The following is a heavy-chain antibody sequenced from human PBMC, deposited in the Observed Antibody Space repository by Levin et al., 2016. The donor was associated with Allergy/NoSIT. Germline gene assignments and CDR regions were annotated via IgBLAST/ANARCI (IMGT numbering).Heavy chain of an antibody. CDR2: IYPGDSDT. CDR3: ARLEVPEWSGLFYYYGMDV. J-gene: IGHJ6*02. Sequence: VRQMPGKGLEWMGIIYPGDSDTRNSPSFQGQVTMSADKSISTAYLQWSSLKASDTAMYYCARLEVPEWSGLFYYYGMDVWGQGTTVTVSS. V-gene: IGHV5-51*01. D-gene: IGHD3-3*01.